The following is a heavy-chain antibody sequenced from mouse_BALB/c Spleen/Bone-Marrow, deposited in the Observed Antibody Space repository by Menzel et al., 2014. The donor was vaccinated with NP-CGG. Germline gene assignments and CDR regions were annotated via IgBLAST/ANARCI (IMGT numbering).Heavy chain of an antibody. V-gene: IGHV5-17*02. CDR1: GFTFGSFG. J-gene: IGHJ4*01. Sequence: DVKLVESGGGLVQPGGSRKLSCAASGFTFGSFGMHWVRQAPEKGLEWVAYISSGSSTIYYADTVKGRFTISRDNPKNTLFLQMTSLRSEDTAMYYCASLTYYAMDYWGQGTSVTVSS. CDR2: ISSGSSTI. CDR3: ASLTYYAMDY.